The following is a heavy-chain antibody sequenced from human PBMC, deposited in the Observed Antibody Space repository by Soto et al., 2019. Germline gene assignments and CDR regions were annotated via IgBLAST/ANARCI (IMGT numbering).Heavy chain of an antibody. CDR1: GFTFSNNA. J-gene: IGHJ6*02. D-gene: IGHD2-21*01. CDR2: INSDGTIS. CDR3: ARLSGDHSAFFSYGMDA. Sequence: PGGSLRLSCAASGFTFSNNAMNWVRQAPGKGPEWLSGINSDGTISSYADSVKGRFTISLDNARNTLSLQMNSLRADDTAVYYCARLSGDHSAFFSYGMDAWGQGTTVTVSS. V-gene: IGHV3-74*01.